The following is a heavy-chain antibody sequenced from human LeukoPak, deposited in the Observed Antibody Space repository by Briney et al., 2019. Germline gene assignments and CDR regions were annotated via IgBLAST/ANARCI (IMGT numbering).Heavy chain of an antibody. CDR1: GFTFSSYA. D-gene: IGHD1-26*01. Sequence: GGSLRLSCAASGFTFSSYAMHWVRQAPGKGLEYVSAISSNGGSTYYANSVKGRFTISRDNSKNTLYLQMGSLRAEDMAVYYCAGIVGAWGQGTLVTVSS. CDR3: AGIVGA. J-gene: IGHJ5*02. CDR2: ISSNGGST. V-gene: IGHV3-64*01.